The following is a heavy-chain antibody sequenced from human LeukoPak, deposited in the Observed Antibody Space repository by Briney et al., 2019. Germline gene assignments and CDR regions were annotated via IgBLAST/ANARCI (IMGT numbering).Heavy chain of an antibody. Sequence: SETLSLTCAVYGGSFSGYYWSWIRQPPGKGLEWIGEINHSGSTNYNPSPKSRVTISVDTSKNQFSLKLSSVTAADTAVYYCARGRRPPIVGTTAIYFDYWGQGTLVTVSS. CDR3: ARGRRPPIVGTTAIYFDY. D-gene: IGHD1-26*01. CDR1: GGSFSGYY. V-gene: IGHV4-34*01. CDR2: INHSGST. J-gene: IGHJ4*02.